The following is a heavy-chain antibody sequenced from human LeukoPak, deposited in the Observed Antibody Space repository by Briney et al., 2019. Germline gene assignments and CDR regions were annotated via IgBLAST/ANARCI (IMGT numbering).Heavy chain of an antibody. CDR3: ARDPLDISRWTNAFDI. Sequence: PGGSLRLSCVASGFTFSSSWMSWVRQGPGKGLEWVAYISYNGNNKYEDSVKGRFTITRDNSKSTLHLQMNGLRAEDTAVYYCARDPLDISRWTNAFDIWGQGTTVIVS. V-gene: IGHV3-30*03. CDR2: ISYNGNNK. CDR1: GFTFSSSW. J-gene: IGHJ3*02. D-gene: IGHD5-12*01.